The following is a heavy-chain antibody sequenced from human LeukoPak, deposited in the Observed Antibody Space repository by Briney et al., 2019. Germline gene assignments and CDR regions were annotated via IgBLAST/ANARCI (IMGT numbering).Heavy chain of an antibody. D-gene: IGHD3-22*01. Sequence: ASVKVSCKASGYTFTSYGISWVRQAPGQGLEWMGWISAYNGNTNYAQKLQGRVTMTTETSTSTAYMELRSLRSDDTAVYYCASGFEDYYHTSGFLEYWGQGTLVTVSS. V-gene: IGHV1-18*01. CDR1: GYTFTSYG. CDR3: ASGFEDYYHTSGFLEY. J-gene: IGHJ4*02. CDR2: ISAYNGNT.